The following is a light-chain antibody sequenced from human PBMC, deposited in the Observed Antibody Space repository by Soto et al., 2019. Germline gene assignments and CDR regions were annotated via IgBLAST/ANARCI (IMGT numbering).Light chain of an antibody. CDR1: QSIRSW. V-gene: IGKV1-5*01. J-gene: IGKJ4*01. CDR3: QQCHSYSPA. CDR2: DAS. Sequence: DIQMTQSPSTLSASVGDRVTITCRASQSIRSWLAWYQQKPGHAPNLLIYDASSLENGIPSRYSGSRSGTDFTLTISSLKPDDFTTCYSQQCHSYSPAFGGGTQVEIK.